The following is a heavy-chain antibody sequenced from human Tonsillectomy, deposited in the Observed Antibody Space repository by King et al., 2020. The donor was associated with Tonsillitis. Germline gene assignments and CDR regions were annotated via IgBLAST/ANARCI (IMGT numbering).Heavy chain of an antibody. J-gene: IGHJ4*02. D-gene: IGHD3-10*01. V-gene: IGHV3-74*01. CDR1: GFTFSQSW. Sequence: VQLVESGGGLVQPGGSLRLSCAASGFTFSQSWMHWVRQAPGKGLVWVSRIKSDGSIRAYADSVKGRFTISRDNTENTLYLQMNSLREDDTALYYCAGERNGLDYWGQGALVTVSS. CDR3: AGERNGLDY. CDR2: IKSDGSIR.